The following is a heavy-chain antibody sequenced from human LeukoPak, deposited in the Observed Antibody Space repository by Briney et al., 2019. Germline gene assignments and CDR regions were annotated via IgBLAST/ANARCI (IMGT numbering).Heavy chain of an antibody. Sequence: GGSLRLSCAASGFTFSSYGMHWVRQAPGKGLEWVAFIRYDGSNKYYADSVKGRFTISRDNSKNTLYLQINSLRAEDTVVYYCAVYYGSGSYSHPYYYMDVWGKGTTVTISS. CDR1: GFTFSSYG. V-gene: IGHV3-30*02. D-gene: IGHD3-10*01. J-gene: IGHJ6*03. CDR3: AVYYGSGSYSHPYYYMDV. CDR2: IRYDGSNK.